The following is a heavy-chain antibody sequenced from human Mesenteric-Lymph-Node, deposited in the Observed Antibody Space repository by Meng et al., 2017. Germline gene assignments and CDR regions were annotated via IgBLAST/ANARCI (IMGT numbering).Heavy chain of an antibody. CDR2: IPHRGSS. V-gene: IGHV4-4*02. CDR1: GDSITNHNW. D-gene: IGHD3-10*01. Sequence: QGQLREAGQELVQPSEPLSLTCVFSGDSITNHNWWAWVRQPPGKGLEWIGEIPHRGSSAYNPSLKSRVSMSIDKSKNQFSLKLTSVTAADTAVYHCLRGSGGSVWGQGTLVTVSS. CDR3: LRGSGGSV. J-gene: IGHJ1*01.